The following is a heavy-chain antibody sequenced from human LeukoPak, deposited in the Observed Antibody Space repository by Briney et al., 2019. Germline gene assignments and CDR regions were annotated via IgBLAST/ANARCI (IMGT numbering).Heavy chain of an antibody. V-gene: IGHV3-48*02. CDR2: ISSSSSTI. Sequence: HTGGSLRLSCAASGFIFSNYGMHWVRQAPGKGLEWVSYISSSSSTIYYADSVKGRFTISRDNAKNSLYLQMNSLRDEDTAVYYCARDLVSYYYGSGSSKDKFDYWGQGTLVTVSS. D-gene: IGHD3-10*01. J-gene: IGHJ4*02. CDR1: GFIFSNYG. CDR3: ARDLVSYYYGSGSSKDKFDY.